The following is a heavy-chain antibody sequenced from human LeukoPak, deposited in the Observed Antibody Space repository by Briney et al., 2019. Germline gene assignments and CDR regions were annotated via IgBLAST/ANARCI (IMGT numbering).Heavy chain of an antibody. V-gene: IGHV1-69*04. CDR3: ATHYITGTHVGWFDP. J-gene: IGHJ5*02. D-gene: IGHD1-20*01. CDR2: IIPILGMA. Sequence: SVKVSCKASGGTFNSYAISWVRQAPGQGLEWMGRIIPILGMANYAQKFQGRVTITADKSTSTAYMELSSLRSEDTAVYYCATHYITGTHVGWFDPWGQGTLVTVSS. CDR1: GGTFNSYA.